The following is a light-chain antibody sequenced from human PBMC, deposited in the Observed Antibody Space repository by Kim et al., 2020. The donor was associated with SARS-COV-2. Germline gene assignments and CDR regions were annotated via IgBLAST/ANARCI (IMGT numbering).Light chain of an antibody. Sequence: IVLTQSPGTLSLSPGERATLSCRASQSVSSSHLAWYQQKPGQAPRLLIYTASIRAVGVADRFTGSGSGTDFTLTISRLEPEDSAVYYCQQYDTSSYTFGPGTKLEI. V-gene: IGKV3-20*01. J-gene: IGKJ2*01. CDR3: QQYDTSSYT. CDR1: QSVSSSH. CDR2: TAS.